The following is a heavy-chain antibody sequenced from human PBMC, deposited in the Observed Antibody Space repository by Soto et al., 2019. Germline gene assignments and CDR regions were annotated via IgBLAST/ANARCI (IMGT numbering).Heavy chain of an antibody. CDR1: GGAIAGGGYY. V-gene: IGHV4-31*03. J-gene: IGHJ6*02. CDR2: IYYSGST. D-gene: IGHD7-27*01. Sequence: SETLSLTCNVSGGAIAGGGYYWCWIRQHPGKGLEWIGYIYYSGSTYYNPSLKSRVSISIDTSKNQFSLELISVTAADTAVYYCARVGTSYARRGLDVWGQGTTVTVSS. CDR3: ARVGTSYARRGLDV.